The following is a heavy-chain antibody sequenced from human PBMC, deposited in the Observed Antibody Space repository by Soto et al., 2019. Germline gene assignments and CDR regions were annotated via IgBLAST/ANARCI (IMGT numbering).Heavy chain of an antibody. Sequence: GGSLRLSCAASGFTFSSYAMSWVRQAPGKGLEWVSAISGSGGSTYYADSVKGRFTISRDNSKNTLYLQMNSLRAEDTAVYYCAKVGWASDVDLTMVPESAFDIWGQGTMVTVSS. D-gene: IGHD3-10*01. V-gene: IGHV3-23*01. CDR1: GFTFSSYA. CDR2: ISGSGGST. J-gene: IGHJ3*02. CDR3: AKVGWASDVDLTMVPESAFDI.